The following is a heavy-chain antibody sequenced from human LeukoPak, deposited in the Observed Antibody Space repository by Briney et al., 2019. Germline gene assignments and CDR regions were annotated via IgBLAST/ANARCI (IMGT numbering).Heavy chain of an antibody. Sequence: ETLSLTCAVYGGSFSGYYWSWVRQAPGKGLEWVANIKQDGSEKYSVDSVKGRFTISRDNAKNSLYLQMNSLGAEDTAVYYCARLDFPEHSYYYDSSGYPYYYYCMDVWGKGTTVTVSS. D-gene: IGHD3-22*01. CDR2: IKQDGSEK. J-gene: IGHJ6*03. V-gene: IGHV3-7*01. CDR3: ARLDFPEHSYYYDSSGYPYYYYCMDV. CDR1: GGSFSGYY.